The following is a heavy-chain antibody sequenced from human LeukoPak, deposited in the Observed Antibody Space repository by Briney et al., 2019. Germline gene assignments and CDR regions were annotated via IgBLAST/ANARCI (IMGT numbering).Heavy chain of an antibody. CDR1: GYSISSGYY. J-gene: IGHJ4*02. V-gene: IGHV4-38-2*02. CDR2: IYHSGST. Sequence: PSETLSLTCTVSGYSISSGYYWGWIRQPPGKGLEWIGSIYHSGSTYHNPSLKSRVTISVDTSKNQFSLKLSSVTAAGTAVYYCALGWYKFNYWGQGTLVTVSS. CDR3: ALGWYKFNY. D-gene: IGHD6-19*01.